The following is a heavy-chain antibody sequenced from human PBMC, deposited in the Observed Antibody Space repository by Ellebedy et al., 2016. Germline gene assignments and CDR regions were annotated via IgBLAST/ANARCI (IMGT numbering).Heavy chain of an antibody. Sequence: GESLKISCQGSGYSFSNYWIGWVRQMPGKGLEWMGIIYPGDSDTRYSPSVQGQVTISVDKSISTAYLQWSSLKASDTAMYYCARSPRGRSGYYYFDNWGQGTLVTVSS. J-gene: IGHJ4*02. V-gene: IGHV5-51*01. CDR3: ARSPRGRSGYYYFDN. CDR1: GYSFSNYW. D-gene: IGHD3-22*01. CDR2: IYPGDSDT.